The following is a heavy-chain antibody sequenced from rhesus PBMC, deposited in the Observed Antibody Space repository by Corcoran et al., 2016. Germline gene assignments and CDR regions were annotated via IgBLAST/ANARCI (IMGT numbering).Heavy chain of an antibody. CDR1: GYSISGDTW. V-gene: IGHV4-65*01. CDR3: ARHTPGGGGRTVRFDV. J-gene: IGHJ5-1*01. Sequence: QVQLQESGPGLVKPSETLSLTCAVFGYSISGDTWWSWIRQPPGKGLEWIGYINGNTDSTHYNPSMRSRVTLSTDTSKSQSALILSSLSAADTAVYFCARHTPGGGGRTVRFDVWGPGILVTVSS. D-gene: IGHD1-14*01. CDR2: INGNTDST.